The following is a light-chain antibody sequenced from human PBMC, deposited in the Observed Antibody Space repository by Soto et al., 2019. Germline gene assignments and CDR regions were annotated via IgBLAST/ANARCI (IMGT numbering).Light chain of an antibody. CDR1: QSVSSNH. CDR3: QQYSSSRT. CDR2: GGS. Sequence: DIGLTQSPGTLSFSPGERATLSCRASQSVSSNHLAWYQQKPGQAPRLLIYGGSRRATGIPVRFSGSGSETDFTLTITRLEPEDFAVYYCQQYSSSRTFGQGTKVEIK. J-gene: IGKJ1*01. V-gene: IGKV3-20*01.